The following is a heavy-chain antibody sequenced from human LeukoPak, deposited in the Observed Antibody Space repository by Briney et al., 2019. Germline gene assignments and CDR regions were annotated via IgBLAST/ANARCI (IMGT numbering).Heavy chain of an antibody. J-gene: IGHJ4*02. Sequence: GGSLRLSCAASGFPFGTYAMSWVRQAPGKGLEWVAVLWDDASNEYYADSVRGRFTISRDNSKNTLYLQMNSLRAEDTAVYYCARDYPAPDYWGQGTLVTVSS. CDR1: GFPFGTYA. V-gene: IGHV3-33*08. CDR2: LWDDASNE. CDR3: ARDYPAPDY.